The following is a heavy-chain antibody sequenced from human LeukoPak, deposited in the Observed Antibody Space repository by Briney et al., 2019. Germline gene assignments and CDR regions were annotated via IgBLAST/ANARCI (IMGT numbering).Heavy chain of an antibody. Sequence: SETLSLTCTVTGASVTAYCWRWIRQPAGKGLEWIGRIYISGTTDYNPSLKSRVTMSVDTSKNQLSLKLSSVTAADTAVYYCAGHYYLDGRATDYWGQGTLVTVSS. CDR3: AGHYYLDGRATDY. CDR2: IYISGTT. J-gene: IGHJ4*02. D-gene: IGHD2-15*01. CDR1: GASVTAYC. V-gene: IGHV4-4*07.